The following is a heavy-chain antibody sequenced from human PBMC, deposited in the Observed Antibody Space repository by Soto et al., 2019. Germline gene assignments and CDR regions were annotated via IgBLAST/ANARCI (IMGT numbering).Heavy chain of an antibody. D-gene: IGHD2-15*01. CDR1: GYTFTSYY. V-gene: IGHV1-46*03. Sequence: QVQLVQSGAEVKKPGASVKVSCKASGYTFTSYYMHWVRQAPGQGLEWMGIINPSGGSTSYAQKFQGRVTMTRDTSTSTVYMELSSLRSEDTAVYYCARGHCSGGSCYADFDYWGQGTPVTVSS. CDR2: INPSGGST. J-gene: IGHJ4*02. CDR3: ARGHCSGGSCYADFDY.